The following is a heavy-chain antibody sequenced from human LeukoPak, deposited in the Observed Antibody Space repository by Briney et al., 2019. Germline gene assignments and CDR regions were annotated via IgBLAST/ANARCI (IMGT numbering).Heavy chain of an antibody. CDR2: INPNSGGT. CDR3: ARSRYYDSSAPFGDY. V-gene: IGHV1-2*02. Sequence: WASVKVSCKASGYTFTGYYMHWVRQAPGQGLEWMGWINPNSGGTNYAQKFQGRVTMTRDTSISTAYMELSRLRSDDTAVYYCARSRYYDSSAPFGDYWGQGTLVTVSS. J-gene: IGHJ4*02. D-gene: IGHD3-22*01. CDR1: GYTFTGYY.